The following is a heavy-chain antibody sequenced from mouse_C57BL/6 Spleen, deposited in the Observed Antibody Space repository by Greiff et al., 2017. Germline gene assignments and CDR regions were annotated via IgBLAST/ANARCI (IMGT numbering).Heavy chain of an antibody. CDR2: IHPNSGST. V-gene: IGHV1-64*01. J-gene: IGHJ2*01. CDR1: GYTFTSYW. D-gene: IGHD1-1*02. Sequence: VQLQQPGAELVKPGASVKLSCKASGYTFTSYWMHWVKQRPGQGLEWIGMIHPNSGSTNYNEKFKSKATVTVDKSSSTAYMQLSSLTSEDSAVYYGARPTYGGSVYFDDWGKGTTLTVSS. CDR3: ARPTYGGSVYFDD.